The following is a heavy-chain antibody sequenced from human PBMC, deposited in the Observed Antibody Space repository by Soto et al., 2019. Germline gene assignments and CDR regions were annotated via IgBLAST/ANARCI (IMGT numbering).Heavy chain of an antibody. CDR3: ARGYCSSTSCPPPHYYYYYGMDV. Sequence: GASVKVSCKASGGTFSSYAISWVRQAPGQGLEWMGGIIPIFGTANYAQKFQGRVTITADESTSTAYMELSSLRSEDTAVYYCARGYCSSTSCPPPHYYYYYGMDVWGQGTTVTVS. CDR2: IIPIFGTA. V-gene: IGHV1-69*13. D-gene: IGHD2-2*01. CDR1: GGTFSSYA. J-gene: IGHJ6*02.